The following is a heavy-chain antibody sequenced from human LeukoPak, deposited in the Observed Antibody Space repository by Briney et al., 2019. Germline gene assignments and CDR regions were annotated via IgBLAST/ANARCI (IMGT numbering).Heavy chain of an antibody. CDR1: GFTFSSYS. J-gene: IGHJ5*02. D-gene: IGHD3-3*01. CDR2: IRSRNGHI. Sequence: GGSLRLSCAASGFTFSSYSMNWVRQAPGKGLEWVSFIRSRNGHIFYADSVKGRFTISRDNANNSLYLQMNSLRAEDTAVYYCAREGITVFGVEENWFNPWGQGTLVIVSS. V-gene: IGHV3-21*01. CDR3: AREGITVFGVEENWFNP.